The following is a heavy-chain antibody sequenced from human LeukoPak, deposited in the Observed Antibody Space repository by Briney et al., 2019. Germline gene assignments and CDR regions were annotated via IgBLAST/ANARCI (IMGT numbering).Heavy chain of an antibody. J-gene: IGHJ4*02. D-gene: IGHD3/OR15-3a*01. CDR1: GYTFTGYY. V-gene: IGHV1-2*02. CDR3: ATGLGVLDPEANS. Sequence: ASVKVSCKASGYTFTGYYMHWVRQAPGQGLEWMGWINPNSGGTKYAQKFQGRFTMTRDTSIGTAYMELTRLRSDDTAVYYCATGLGVLDPEANSWGQGTLVTVSS. CDR2: INPNSGGT.